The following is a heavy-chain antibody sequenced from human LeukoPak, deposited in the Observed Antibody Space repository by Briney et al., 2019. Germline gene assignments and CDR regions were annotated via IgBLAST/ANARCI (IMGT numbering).Heavy chain of an antibody. V-gene: IGHV3-48*03. Sequence: GGSLRLSCAASGFTFSSYEMNWVRQAPGKGLEWVSYISSSGSTIYYADSVKGRFSISRDNAKNSLYLHMNRLRVEDTALYYCAKMPTPIYYDSSGSGDYFDYWGQGTLVTVSS. CDR1: GFTFSSYE. D-gene: IGHD3-22*01. CDR2: ISSSGSTI. J-gene: IGHJ4*02. CDR3: AKMPTPIYYDSSGSGDYFDY.